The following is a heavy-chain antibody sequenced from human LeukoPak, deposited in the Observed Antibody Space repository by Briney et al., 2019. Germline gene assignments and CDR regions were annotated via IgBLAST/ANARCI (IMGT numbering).Heavy chain of an antibody. D-gene: IGHD5-18*01. Sequence: SETLSLTCAVSGESFSGYFWTWIRQPPGKGLGRIGESNHFGSTDYNPSLKSRVTISVDTSKKQFSLNVRSVTDADTAVYFCARGRLQLWSFPLPYNHYAIDVWGQGTTVTVSS. V-gene: IGHV4-34*01. CDR2: SNHFGST. CDR3: ARGRLQLWSFPLPYNHYAIDV. CDR1: GESFSGYF. J-gene: IGHJ6*02.